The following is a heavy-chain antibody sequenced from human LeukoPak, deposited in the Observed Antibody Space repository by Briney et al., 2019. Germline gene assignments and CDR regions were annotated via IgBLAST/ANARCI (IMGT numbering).Heavy chain of an antibody. Sequence: GGSLRLSCAASGFTFSSSSMNWVRQAPGKGPEWVSSISSTSFYIYYADSVKGRFTISRDNAKYSLYLQMNSLRAEDTAVYYCARDPYSGNYGNYYYYYMDVWGKGTTVTISS. V-gene: IGHV3-21*01. D-gene: IGHD1-26*01. CDR1: GFTFSSSS. J-gene: IGHJ6*03. CDR2: ISSTSFYI. CDR3: ARDPYSGNYGNYYYYYMDV.